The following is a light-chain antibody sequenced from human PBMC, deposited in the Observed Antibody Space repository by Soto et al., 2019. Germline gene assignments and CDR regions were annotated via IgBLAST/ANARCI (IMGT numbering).Light chain of an antibody. Sequence: EIVLTQSPGTLSLSPGDGATLSCRASQSVSSTYLAWYQHKPGQAPRLLIYGASSRATGIPGRFSGSGSGTDFTLTISRLEPEDFAVYYCQQYGGSITFGQGTRLEIE. J-gene: IGKJ5*01. V-gene: IGKV3-20*01. CDR1: QSVSSTY. CDR2: GAS. CDR3: QQYGGSIT.